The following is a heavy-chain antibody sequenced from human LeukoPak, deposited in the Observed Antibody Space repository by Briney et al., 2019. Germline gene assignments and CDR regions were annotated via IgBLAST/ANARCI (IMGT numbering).Heavy chain of an antibody. J-gene: IGHJ4*02. CDR3: ARGHNSNWDHCFDN. CDR2: IKQDGSEK. CDR1: GFTFSSYW. V-gene: IGHV3-7*01. D-gene: IGHD6-13*01. Sequence: HPGGSLRLSCAASGFTFSSYWMNWVRQAPGKGLEWVANIKQDGSEKHYVDSANGRFTISRDNARNSLYLQVNNLRAEDTAIYYCARGHNSNWDHCFDNWGQGTLVTVSS.